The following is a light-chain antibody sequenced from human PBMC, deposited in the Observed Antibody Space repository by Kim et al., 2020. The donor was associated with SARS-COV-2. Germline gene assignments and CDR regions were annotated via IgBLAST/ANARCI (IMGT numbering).Light chain of an antibody. CDR2: QDS. CDR3: QAWDSSSMV. V-gene: IGLV3-1*01. Sequence: SVAPGQPASIPCSGDKLGDKYACWYQQKPGQSPVLVIYQDSKRPSGIPERFSGSNSGNTATLTISGTQAMDEADYYCQAWDSSSMVFGGGTQLTVL. CDR1: KLGDKY. J-gene: IGLJ2*01.